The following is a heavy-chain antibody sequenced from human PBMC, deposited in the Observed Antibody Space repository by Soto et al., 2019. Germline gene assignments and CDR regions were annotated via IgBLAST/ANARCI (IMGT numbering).Heavy chain of an antibody. V-gene: IGHV3-9*01. Sequence: GGSLRLSCAASGFTFDDYAMHWVRQAPGKGLEWVSGISWNSGSIGYADSVKGRFTISRDNAKNSLYLQMNSLRAEDTALYYCAKATEHIVGASSVFDYWGQGTLVTVSS. J-gene: IGHJ4*02. CDR2: ISWNSGSI. D-gene: IGHD1-26*01. CDR1: GFTFDDYA. CDR3: AKATEHIVGASSVFDY.